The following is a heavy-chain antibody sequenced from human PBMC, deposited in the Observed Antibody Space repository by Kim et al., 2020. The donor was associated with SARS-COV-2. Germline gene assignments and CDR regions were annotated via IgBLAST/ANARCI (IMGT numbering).Heavy chain of an antibody. D-gene: IGHD3-22*01. CDR2: IYYSGST. Sequence: SETLSLTCTVSGGSVNSGSYYWSWIRQPPGKGLEWIGYIYYSGSTNYNPSLKSRVTMSVDTSKNQFSLNLNSVTAADTAVYYCARDRYYDSSGYYHDVWGQGTQVTVSS. J-gene: IGHJ4*02. CDR1: GGSVNSGSYY. CDR3: ARDRYYDSSGYYHDV. V-gene: IGHV4-61*01.